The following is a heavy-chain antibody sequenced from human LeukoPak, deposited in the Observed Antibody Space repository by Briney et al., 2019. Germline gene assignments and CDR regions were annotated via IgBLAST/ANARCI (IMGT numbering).Heavy chain of an antibody. CDR2: IYTSGST. Sequence: SETLSLTCTVSGGSISSYYWNWIRQPPGKGLEWIGYIYTSGSTNYNPSLKSRVTISVDTSKNQFSLKLSSVTAADTAVYYCARVAYSSSWYWFDPWGQGTLVTVSS. CDR1: GGSISSYY. D-gene: IGHD6-13*01. V-gene: IGHV4-4*09. CDR3: ARVAYSSSWYWFDP. J-gene: IGHJ5*02.